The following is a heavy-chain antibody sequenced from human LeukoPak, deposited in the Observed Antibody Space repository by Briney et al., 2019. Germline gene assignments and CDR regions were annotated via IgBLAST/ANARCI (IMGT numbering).Heavy chain of an antibody. CDR3: VRQGDGYCTSTNCLFSFDY. CDR2: IYYSGNT. Sequence: SETLSLTCTVSGDSISSNSYFWGWIRQSPGKGLEWIASIYYSGNTYYNPSLKSRVTISEDTSKNQFSLKLSSVTAADTAVYYCVRQGDGYCTSTNCLFSFDYWGQGTLVTVSS. CDR1: GDSISSNSYF. J-gene: IGHJ4*02. D-gene: IGHD2-2*03. V-gene: IGHV4-39*01.